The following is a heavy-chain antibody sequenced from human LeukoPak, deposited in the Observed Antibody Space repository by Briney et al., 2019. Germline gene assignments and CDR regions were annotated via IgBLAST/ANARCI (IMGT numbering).Heavy chain of an antibody. CDR2: ISYDGRNI. CDR1: GFTFSSFG. D-gene: IGHD3-10*01. Sequence: GGSLRHSCAASGFTFSSFGMHWVRQAPGGGLEWLALISYDGRNIYYSDSVKGRFTISRDNSKNTLYLQMSSLRPEDTAMYFCTKTYFFTSGSFGCWGQGTLVTVSS. CDR3: TKTYFFTSGSFGC. J-gene: IGHJ4*02. V-gene: IGHV3-30*18.